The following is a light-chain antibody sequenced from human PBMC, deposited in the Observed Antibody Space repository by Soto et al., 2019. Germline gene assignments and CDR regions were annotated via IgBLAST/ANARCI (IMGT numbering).Light chain of an antibody. V-gene: IGKV1-5*01. J-gene: IGKJ1*01. CDR1: QSISSW. Sequence: DIQMTQSPSTLSASVGDRVTITCRASQSISSWLAWYQQKPGKAPNLLIYGASSLQSGVPSRFSGSGSGTEFTLTINSLQPDDSATYYCQQYNSDSGTFGQGTKVEIK. CDR3: QQYNSDSGT. CDR2: GAS.